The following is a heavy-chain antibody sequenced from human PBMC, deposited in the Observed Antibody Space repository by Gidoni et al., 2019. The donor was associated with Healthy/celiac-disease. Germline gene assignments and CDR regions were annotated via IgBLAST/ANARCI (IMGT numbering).Heavy chain of an antibody. CDR2: IKSKTDGGTT. J-gene: IGHJ3*02. CDR1: GLTFSNAW. CDR3: TPDINYYDSSGYYSDAFDI. D-gene: IGHD3-22*01. Sequence: EVQLVESGGGLVKPGGSLRLYCAASGLTFSNAWMSWVRQAPGKGLRGVGRIKSKTDGGTTDSAEPVKGRFTISRDDSKNTLYLQMNSLNTEDTAVYYCTPDINYYDSSGYYSDAFDIWGQGTMVTVSA. V-gene: IGHV3-15*01.